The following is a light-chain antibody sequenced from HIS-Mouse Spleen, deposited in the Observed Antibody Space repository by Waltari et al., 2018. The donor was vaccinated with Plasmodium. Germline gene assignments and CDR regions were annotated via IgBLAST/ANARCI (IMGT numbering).Light chain of an antibody. CDR3: QAWDSSTVV. V-gene: IGLV3-1*01. CDR1: QLGDKY. CDR2: QDS. Sequence: SYELTQPPSVSVSPGQTASITCSGDQLGDKYACCYQQKPGQSPVLCIYQDSKRPSGIPERFSGSNSGNTATLTISGTQAMDEADYYCQAWDSSTVVFGGGTKLTVL. J-gene: IGLJ2*01.